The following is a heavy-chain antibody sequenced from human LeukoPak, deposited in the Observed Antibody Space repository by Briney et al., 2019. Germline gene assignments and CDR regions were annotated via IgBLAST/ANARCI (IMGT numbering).Heavy chain of an antibody. CDR1: GYTFTSYY. D-gene: IGHD1-26*01. V-gene: IGHV1-46*01. CDR3: ARDNSVGDNAWWFDP. Sequence: ASVKVSCKASGYTFTSYYMHWVRQAPGQGLEWMGLINPTGGSTGYAQKFQGRVTMTRDMSTSTDYMELSSLRSEDTAIYYCARDNSVGDNAWWFDPWGQGTLVTISS. J-gene: IGHJ5*02. CDR2: INPTGGST.